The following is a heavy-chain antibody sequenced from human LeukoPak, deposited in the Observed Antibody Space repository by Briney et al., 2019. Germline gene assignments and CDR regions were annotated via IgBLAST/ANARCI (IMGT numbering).Heavy chain of an antibody. CDR3: ASSRDGYNFLFDY. Sequence: PGGSLRLSCAASGFTFSSYAMHWVRQAPGKGLEWVAVISYDGSNKYYADSVKGRFTISRDNSKNTLYLQMNSLRAEDTAVYYCASSRDGYNFLFDYWGQGTLVTVSS. V-gene: IGHV3-30-3*01. D-gene: IGHD5-24*01. CDR2: ISYDGSNK. CDR1: GFTFSSYA. J-gene: IGHJ4*02.